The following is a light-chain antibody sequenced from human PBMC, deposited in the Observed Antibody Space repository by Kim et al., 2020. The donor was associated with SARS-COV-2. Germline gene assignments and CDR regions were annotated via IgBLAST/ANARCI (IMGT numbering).Light chain of an antibody. V-gene: IGLV2-14*03. CDR3: SSYTSSSTFV. Sequence: GPSLTISCTGTSSDVGGFTYVSWYQQHPGKAPQLMIYDVTKRPSGVSDRFSGSKSGSTASLTISGLQAEDEADYYCSSYTSSSTFVFGTGTKVTVL. CDR1: SSDVGGFTY. J-gene: IGLJ1*01. CDR2: DVT.